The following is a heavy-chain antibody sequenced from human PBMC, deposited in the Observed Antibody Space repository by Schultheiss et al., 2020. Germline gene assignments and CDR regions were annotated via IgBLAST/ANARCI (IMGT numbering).Heavy chain of an antibody. CDR2: IYYSGST. D-gene: IGHD2-2*01. Sequence: SQTLSLTCTVSGGSISSGCYYWSWIRQHPGKGLEWIGYIYYSGSTYYNPSLKSRVTISVDTSKNQFSLKLSSVTAADTAVYYCARVGDIVVVPATSWFDPWVEETLVTVSS. J-gene: IGHJ5*02. V-gene: IGHV4-31*03. CDR1: GGSISSGCYY. CDR3: ARVGDIVVVPATSWFDP.